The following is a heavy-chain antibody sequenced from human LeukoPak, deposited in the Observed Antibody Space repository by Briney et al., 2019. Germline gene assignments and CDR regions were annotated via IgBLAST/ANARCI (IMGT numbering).Heavy chain of an antibody. J-gene: IGHJ5*02. Sequence: SVKVSCKASGGTFSSYAISWVRQAPGQGLEWMGGIIPIFGTASYAQKFQGRVTMTRDTSTSTVYMELSSLTSEDTAVYYCARDRGWFDPWGQGTLVTVSS. CDR1: GGTFSSYA. CDR2: IIPIFGTA. CDR3: ARDRGWFDP. D-gene: IGHD2-15*01. V-gene: IGHV1-69*05.